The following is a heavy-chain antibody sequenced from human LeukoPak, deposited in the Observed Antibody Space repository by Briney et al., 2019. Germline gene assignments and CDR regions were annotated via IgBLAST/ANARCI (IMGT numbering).Heavy chain of an antibody. CDR1: GGSISSYY. CDR3: AREFKSGWYDDYFDY. V-gene: IGHV4-59*01. CDR2: IYYSGST. D-gene: IGHD6-19*01. Sequence: SETLCLTCTVSGGSISSYYWSWIRQPPGKGLEWIGYIYYSGSTNYNPSLKSRVTISVDTSKNQFSLKLSSVTAADTAVYYCAREFKSGWYDDYFDYWGQGTLVTVSS. J-gene: IGHJ4*02.